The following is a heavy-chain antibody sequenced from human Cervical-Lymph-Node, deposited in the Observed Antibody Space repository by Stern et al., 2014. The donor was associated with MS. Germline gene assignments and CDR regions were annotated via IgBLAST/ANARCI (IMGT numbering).Heavy chain of an antibody. D-gene: IGHD2-2*01. V-gene: IGHV3-30*01. CDR1: GFIFGDYA. CDR2: MSFDGTNK. CDR3: AREPASAFDS. J-gene: IGHJ4*02. Sequence: QVQLVESGGGVVQPGRSLRLSWAASGFIFGDYAMHWVRQAPGKGLEWVTVMSFDGTNKNYADSVKGRFTISRDNSKNTLYLQMNSLKTEDTAVYFCAREPASAFDSWGQGTLVTVSS.